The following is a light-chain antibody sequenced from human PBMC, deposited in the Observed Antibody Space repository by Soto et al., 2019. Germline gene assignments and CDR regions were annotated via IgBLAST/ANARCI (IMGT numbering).Light chain of an antibody. J-gene: IGKJ1*01. CDR3: QQCGSSPWT. CDR2: AAS. V-gene: IGKV3-20*01. Sequence: EIVATQSPGPLSLSPGERATLSCRASQSVSSYYLAWYQQRPGQAPRLLIYAASSRATGIPDRFSGGGSGTDFTLTISRLEPEDFAVYYCQQCGSSPWTFGQGTKVDIK. CDR1: QSVSSYY.